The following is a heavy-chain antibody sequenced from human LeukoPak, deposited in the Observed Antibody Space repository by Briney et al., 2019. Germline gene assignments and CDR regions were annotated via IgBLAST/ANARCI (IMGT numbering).Heavy chain of an antibody. CDR2: IYYSGST. CDR1: GGSISSGGYY. D-gene: IGHD1-1*01. CDR3: ARVSTTKKAAYYYYGMDV. J-gene: IGHJ6*02. V-gene: IGHV4-31*03. Sequence: PSETLSLTCTVSGGSISSGGYYWSWIRQHPGKGLEWIGYIYYSGSTYYNPSLKSRVTISVDTSKNQFSLKLSSVTAADTAVYYCARVSTTKKAAYYYYGMDVWGQGTTVTVSS.